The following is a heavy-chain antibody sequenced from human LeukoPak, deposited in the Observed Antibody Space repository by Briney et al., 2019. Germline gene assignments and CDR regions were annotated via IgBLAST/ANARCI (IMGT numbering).Heavy chain of an antibody. CDR1: SGSINSGNYY. CDR3: ASSLGATTYGFDI. J-gene: IGHJ3*02. V-gene: IGHV4-61*10. D-gene: IGHD1-26*01. Sequence: SETLSLTCTVSSGSINSGNYYWTWIRQPAGKGLEWIGYIYYSGSTNYNPSLKSRVTISLDTSKNQFSLKLSSVTAADTAVYYCASSLGATTYGFDIWGQGTMVTVSS. CDR2: IYYSGST.